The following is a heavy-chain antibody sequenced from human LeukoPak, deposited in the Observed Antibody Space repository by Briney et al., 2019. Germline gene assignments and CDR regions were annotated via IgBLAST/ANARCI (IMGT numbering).Heavy chain of an antibody. CDR1: GFTFSSYA. D-gene: IGHD1-1*01. CDR2: ISYDGSNK. V-gene: IGHV3-30*04. Sequence: GRSLRLSCAASGFTFSSYAMHWVRQAPGKGLEWVAVISYDGSNKYYADSVKGRFTISRDNSKNTLYLQMNSLRVEDTAVYYCAKGSLGNWYFFDYWGLGTLVTVSS. J-gene: IGHJ4*02. CDR3: AKGSLGNWYFFDY.